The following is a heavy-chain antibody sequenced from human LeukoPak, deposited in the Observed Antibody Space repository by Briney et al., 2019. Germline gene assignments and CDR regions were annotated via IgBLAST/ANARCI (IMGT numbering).Heavy chain of an antibody. Sequence: ASVKVSCKASGYTFTSYDINWVRQATGQELEWMGWMNPNSGNTGYAQKFQGRVTMTRNTSISTAYMELSSLRSEDTAVYYCARVITNGDYYYYMDVWGKGTTVTVSS. CDR1: GYTFTSYD. J-gene: IGHJ6*03. V-gene: IGHV1-8*01. D-gene: IGHD3-16*01. CDR2: MNPNSGNT. CDR3: ARVITNGDYYYYMDV.